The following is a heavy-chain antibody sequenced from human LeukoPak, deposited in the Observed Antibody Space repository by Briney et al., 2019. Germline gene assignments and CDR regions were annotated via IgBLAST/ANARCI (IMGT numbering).Heavy chain of an antibody. CDR3: AKASKMDTILPPFDY. V-gene: IGHV3-23*01. D-gene: IGHD5-24*01. Sequence: GGSLRLSCEASGFTFKYYAMSWVRQAPGKGLEWVSSISSNGGSTYYADSVKGRFTISRDNSKNTLYLQMNSLRAEDTAVYYCAKASKMDTILPPFDYWGQGTLVTVSS. J-gene: IGHJ4*02. CDR2: ISSNGGST. CDR1: GFTFKYYA.